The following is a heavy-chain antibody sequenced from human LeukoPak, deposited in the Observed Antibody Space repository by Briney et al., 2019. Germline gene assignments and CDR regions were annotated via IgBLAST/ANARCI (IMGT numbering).Heavy chain of an antibody. D-gene: IGHD2-8*01. CDR3: ARSAYFREYFDY. Sequence: SQTLSLTCAISGDSVSSISATWNWIRQSPSRGLEWLGRTYYRSTWHNDYAASVKSQITINPDTSKNQFFLQLNSVTLEDTAVYYCARSAYFREYFDYWGQGILVTVSS. J-gene: IGHJ4*02. CDR1: GDSVSSISAT. CDR2: TYYRSTWHN. V-gene: IGHV6-1*01.